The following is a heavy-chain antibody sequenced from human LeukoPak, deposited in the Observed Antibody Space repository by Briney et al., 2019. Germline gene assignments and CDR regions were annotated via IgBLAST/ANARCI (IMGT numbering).Heavy chain of an antibody. Sequence: ASVKVSCKASGYTFTSYYMHWVRQAPGQGLEWMGIINPSGGGTSYAQKFQGRVTMTGKTYKSPVYRGLSSLRYEGAAGYYWAREPVMTAINGMDVWGQGTTVTVSS. J-gene: IGHJ6*02. CDR2: INPSGGGT. D-gene: IGHD2-21*02. CDR3: AREPVMTAINGMDV. V-gene: IGHV1-46*01. CDR1: GYTFTSYY.